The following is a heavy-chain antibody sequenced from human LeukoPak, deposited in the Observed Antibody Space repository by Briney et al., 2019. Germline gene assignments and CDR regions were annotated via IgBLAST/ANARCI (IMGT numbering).Heavy chain of an antibody. CDR2: ISSFSGTI. J-gene: IGHJ6*03. Sequence: GGSLRLSCAASGFTFSSYSMNWVRQAPGKGLEWVSYISSFSGTIYYADSVKGRFTISRDNAKNSLYLQMNSLRAEDTAVYYCARERDGPYYYYYYMDVWGKGTTVTVSS. CDR1: GFTFSSYS. D-gene: IGHD5-24*01. V-gene: IGHV3-48*01. CDR3: ARERDGPYYYYYYMDV.